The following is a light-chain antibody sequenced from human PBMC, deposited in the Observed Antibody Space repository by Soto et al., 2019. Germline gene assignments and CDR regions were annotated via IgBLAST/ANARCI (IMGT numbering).Light chain of an antibody. CDR3: QQRSNWPSIT. CDR1: QSVNSKY. Sequence: EIGLTQSPCTLSLAPGERATLSCRASQSVNSKYFTWYQQKPGQAPRLLIYDASNRATGIPARFSGSGSGTDFTLTISSLEPEDFAVYYCQQRSNWPSITFGQGTDWRL. CDR2: DAS. J-gene: IGKJ5*01. V-gene: IGKV3-11*01.